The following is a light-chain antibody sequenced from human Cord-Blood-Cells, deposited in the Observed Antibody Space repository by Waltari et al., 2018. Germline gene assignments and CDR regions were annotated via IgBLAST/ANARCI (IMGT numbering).Light chain of an antibody. CDR2: EGS. J-gene: IGLJ3*02. V-gene: IGLV2-23*01. CDR1: SSDVGSYNL. Sequence: QSALTQPASVSGSPGQSITISCTGTSSDVGSYNLVSWYQQHPGKAPKLMIYEGSKRPSGVSSRFSGSKSGNTASLTISGLQAEDEADYCCCSYAGSITPWVFGGGTKLTVL. CDR3: CSYAGSITPWV.